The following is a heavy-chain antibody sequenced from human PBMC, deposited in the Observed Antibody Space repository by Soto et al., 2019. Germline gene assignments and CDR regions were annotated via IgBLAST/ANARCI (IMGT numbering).Heavy chain of an antibody. V-gene: IGHV3-21*01. CDR3: ARGGIAVVGAMDV. Sequence: EVQLVESGGGLVKPGGSLRLSCAASGFTFSSYSMNWVRQAPGKGLEWVSSISSSRSYIYYADSVKGRFTISRDNAKNSLYLQMNSLRAEDTAVYYCARGGIAVVGAMDVWGQGTTVTVSS. CDR2: ISSSRSYI. J-gene: IGHJ6*02. CDR1: GFTFSSYS. D-gene: IGHD6-19*01.